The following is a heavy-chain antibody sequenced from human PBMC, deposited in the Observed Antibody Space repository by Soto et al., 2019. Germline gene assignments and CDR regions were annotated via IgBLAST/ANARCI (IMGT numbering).Heavy chain of an antibody. Sequence: SETLSLPCTVSGGSISSSSYYWVWIRQPPGKGLEWIGSIYYSGSTYYNPSLKSRVTISVDTSQNQFSLKLSSVTAAATAVYSRARQGSLDGNYFDYWGQGTLVTVSS. J-gene: IGHJ4*02. V-gene: IGHV4-39*01. D-gene: IGHD3-10*01. CDR3: ARQGSLDGNYFDY. CDR1: GGSISSSSYY. CDR2: IYYSGST.